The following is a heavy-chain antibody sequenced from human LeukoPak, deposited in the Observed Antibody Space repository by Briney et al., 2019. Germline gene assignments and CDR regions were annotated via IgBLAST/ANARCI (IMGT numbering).Heavy chain of an antibody. CDR3: AKGSAGGRPYYFDY. V-gene: IGHV3-23*01. CDR1: GYTFSDYA. D-gene: IGHD6-13*01. J-gene: IGHJ4*02. CDR2: ISASSSTT. Sequence: GGSLRLSCVGSGYTFSDYAMSWVRQSPGKGLEWVAAISASSSTTYYADSVKGRFTISRDNSKNTLYLQMNSLRAEDTAVYYCAKGSAGGRPYYFDYWGQGTLVPVSS.